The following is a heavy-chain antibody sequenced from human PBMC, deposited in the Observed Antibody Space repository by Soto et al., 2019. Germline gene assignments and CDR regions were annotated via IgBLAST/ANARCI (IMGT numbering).Heavy chain of an antibody. J-gene: IGHJ6*02. V-gene: IGHV4-59*01. CDR3: ARAGAVAGPYYYYYAMDV. D-gene: IGHD6-19*01. CDR1: GGSISSYY. Sequence: SETLSLTCTVSGGSISSYYWSWIRQPPGKGLEWIGYIYYSGSTNYNPSLKSRVTISVDTSKNQFSLKLSSVTAADTAVYYCARAGAVAGPYYYYYAMDVWGQGTTVTVSS. CDR2: IYYSGST.